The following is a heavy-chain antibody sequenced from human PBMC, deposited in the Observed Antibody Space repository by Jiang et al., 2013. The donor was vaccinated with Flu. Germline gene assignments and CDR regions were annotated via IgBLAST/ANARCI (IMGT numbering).Heavy chain of an antibody. CDR1: GYTFTTYD. CDR3: ARARQGFGGKPLYGIDV. Sequence: VQLVESGPEVKKPGASVKVSCKPSGYTFTTYDINWVRQATGQGLEWMGWMNPDSGKTGYAQKFQGRVTMTRNTSISTVYMELSSLTSDDTAVYYCARARQGFGGKPLYGIDVWGQGTTVTVSS. CDR2: MNPDSGKT. V-gene: IGHV1-8*01. J-gene: IGHJ6*02. D-gene: IGHD3-10*01.